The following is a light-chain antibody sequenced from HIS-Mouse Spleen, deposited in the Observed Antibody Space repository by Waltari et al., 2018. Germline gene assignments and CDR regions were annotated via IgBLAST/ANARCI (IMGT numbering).Light chain of an antibody. Sequence: NFMLTQPHSVSESPGKTVTISCTRSSGSIASNYVQWYQQRPGSAPTTVVYEDNQRPSGVPDRFSGSIDSSSNSASLTISGLKTEDEADYYCQSYYSRNVVFGGGTKLTVL. CDR1: SGSIASNY. V-gene: IGLV6-57*04. J-gene: IGLJ2*01. CDR2: EDN. CDR3: QSYYSRNVV.